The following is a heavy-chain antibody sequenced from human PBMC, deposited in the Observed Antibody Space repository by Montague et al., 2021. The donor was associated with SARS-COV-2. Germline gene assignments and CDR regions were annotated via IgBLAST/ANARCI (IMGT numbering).Heavy chain of an antibody. CDR1: GGSINNYF. D-gene: IGHD4-23*01. CDR2: IYYTGST. V-gene: IGHV4-59*01. CDR3: ASGGGWKQHFDY. J-gene: IGHJ4*02. Sequence: SETLSLTCTVSGGSINNYFWSWIRQSPGRGLEWIGYIYYTGSTTRNPSHNSRVTISLDTSRDLFSLELRSLTAADTAVYYCASGGGWKQHFDYWGQGTLVAVSS.